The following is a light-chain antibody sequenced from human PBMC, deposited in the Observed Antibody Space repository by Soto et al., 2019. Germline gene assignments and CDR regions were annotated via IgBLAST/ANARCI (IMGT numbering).Light chain of an antibody. CDR2: AVS. V-gene: IGLV2-14*01. J-gene: IGLJ1*01. CDR3: SSYTSDSSYV. CDR1: SSDVGLYDY. Sequence: QPVLTQPSSVCGSPGQSITISCTGTSSDVGLYDYVSWYQQHPGKAPQLIIYAVSNRPSGVSNRFSASKSGHTASLFISGLQAQDEADYYCSSYTSDSSYVFGSGTKVTVL.